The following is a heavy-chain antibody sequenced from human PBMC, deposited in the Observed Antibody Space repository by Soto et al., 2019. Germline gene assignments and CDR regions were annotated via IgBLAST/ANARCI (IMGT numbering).Heavy chain of an antibody. V-gene: IGHV4-34*02. CDR1: GGSFSGYF. CDR2: INHRGST. Sequence: QVQLQQWGAGLLKPSETLSLTCAVHGGSFSGYFWTWIRQTPGKGLEWIGEINHRGSTNYNPSLESPATMSVATSKNQFSLRLRSVTAADTAVYYCSRRGPTYSGSGIHRGFVDFWGQGTLVAVSS. CDR3: SRRGPTYSGSGIHRGFVDF. D-gene: IGHD3-10*01. J-gene: IGHJ4*02.